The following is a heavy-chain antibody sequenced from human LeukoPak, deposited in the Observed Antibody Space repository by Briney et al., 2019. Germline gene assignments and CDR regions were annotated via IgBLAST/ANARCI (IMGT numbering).Heavy chain of an antibody. CDR1: GFTFSNYA. Sequence: PGGSLRLSCAASGFTFSNYAMSWVRQAPGKGLEWVSGISGSGGSTYNADSVKGRFTMSRDNSKNVLYLQMNSLRVEDTAVYYCAKGALAYCGGDCFLHWGQGTLVTVSS. CDR2: ISGSGGST. CDR3: AKGALAYCGGDCFLH. V-gene: IGHV3-23*01. J-gene: IGHJ4*02. D-gene: IGHD2-21*02.